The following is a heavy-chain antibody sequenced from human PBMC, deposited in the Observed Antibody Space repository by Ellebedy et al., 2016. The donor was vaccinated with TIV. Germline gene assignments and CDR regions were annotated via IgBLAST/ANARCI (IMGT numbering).Heavy chain of an antibody. Sequence: MPSETLSLTCAVYGGSFSGYYWSWIRQPPGKGLEWIGEINHSGSTNYNPSLKSRVTISVDTSKNQFSLKLSSVTAADTAVYYCARGSAMGRFDYWGQGTLVTVSS. V-gene: IGHV4-34*01. CDR1: GGSFSGYY. CDR2: INHSGST. J-gene: IGHJ4*02. D-gene: IGHD5-18*01. CDR3: ARGSAMGRFDY.